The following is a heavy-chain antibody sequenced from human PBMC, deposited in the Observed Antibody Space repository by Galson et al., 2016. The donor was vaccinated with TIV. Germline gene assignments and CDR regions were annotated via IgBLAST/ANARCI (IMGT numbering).Heavy chain of an antibody. CDR3: ARGALDTDREYYYYYGLDV. CDR2: ISGYGTGT. J-gene: IGHJ6*02. Sequence: SLRLSCAASGFTFSTYWMNRVRQAPGKGLVWVSRISGYGTGTNYADSVNGRFTISRDNAKNTLYLQMNSLSADDTAVYYCARGALDTDREYYYYYGLDVWGQGTTVTVSS. D-gene: IGHD5-18*01. V-gene: IGHV3-74*01. CDR1: GFTFSTYW.